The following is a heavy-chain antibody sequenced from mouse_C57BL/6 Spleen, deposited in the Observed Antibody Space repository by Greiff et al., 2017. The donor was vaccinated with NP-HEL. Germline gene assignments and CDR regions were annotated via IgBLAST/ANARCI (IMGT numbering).Heavy chain of an antibody. V-gene: IGHV1-18*01. Sequence: EVQLQQSGPELVKPGASVKIPCKASGYTFTDYNMDWVKQSHGKSLEWIGDINPNNGGTIYNQKFKGKATLTVDKSSSTAYMELRSLTSEDTAVYYCARFDTTVDRYWYFDVWGTGTTVTVSS. D-gene: IGHD1-1*01. CDR1: GYTFTDYN. CDR3: ARFDTTVDRYWYFDV. J-gene: IGHJ1*03. CDR2: INPNNGGT.